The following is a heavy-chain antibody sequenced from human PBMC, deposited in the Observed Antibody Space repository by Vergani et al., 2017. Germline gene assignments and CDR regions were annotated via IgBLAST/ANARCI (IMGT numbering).Heavy chain of an antibody. Sequence: EVQLVESGGGLVKPGGSLRLSCAASGFTFSSYSMNWVRQAPGKGLEWVSSIISSSSYIYYADSVKGRFTITRDNAKNSLYLQMNSLRAEDTAVYYGAKRATVYRGTKGGNWFDPWGQGTLVTVSS. D-gene: IGHD1-1*01. CDR3: AKRATVYRGTKGGNWFDP. V-gene: IGHV3-21*01. J-gene: IGHJ5*02. CDR1: GFTFSSYS. CDR2: IISSSSYI.